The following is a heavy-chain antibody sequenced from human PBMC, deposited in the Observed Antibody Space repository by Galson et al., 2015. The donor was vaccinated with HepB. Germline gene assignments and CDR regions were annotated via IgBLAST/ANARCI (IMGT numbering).Heavy chain of an antibody. CDR3: AKGGYDILTGTPPPLDY. CDR2: ISGGGDIT. J-gene: IGHJ4*02. D-gene: IGHD3-9*01. Sequence: SLRFSCAASEFTFSSYAMSWVRQAPGKGLEWVSVISGGGDITYYADSVKGRFTISRDNSKNTLYLQMNSLRAGDTAVYYCAKGGYDILTGTPPPLDYWGQGTLATVSS. CDR1: EFTFSSYA. V-gene: IGHV3-23*01.